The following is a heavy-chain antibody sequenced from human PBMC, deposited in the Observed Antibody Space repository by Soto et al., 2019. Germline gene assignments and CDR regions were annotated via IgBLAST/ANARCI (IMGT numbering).Heavy chain of an antibody. CDR1: GGSISSYY. CDR2: IYYSGST. Sequence: PSETLSLTCTVSGGSISSYYWSWIRQPPGKGLEWIGYIYYSGSTNYNPSLKSRVTISVDTSKNQFSLKLSSVTAADTAVYYCARAPVVVVAVRYYYYGMDVWGQGTTVTVSS. V-gene: IGHV4-59*01. CDR3: ARAPVVVVAVRYYYYGMDV. J-gene: IGHJ6*02. D-gene: IGHD2-15*01.